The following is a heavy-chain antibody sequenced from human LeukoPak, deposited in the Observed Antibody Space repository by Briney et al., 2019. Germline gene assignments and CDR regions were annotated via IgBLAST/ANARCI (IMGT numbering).Heavy chain of an antibody. CDR2: IYYSGST. CDR1: GGSISISSDY. V-gene: IGHV4-39*01. CDR3: AKKSSGWSGWFDP. D-gene: IGHD6-19*01. J-gene: IGHJ5*02. Sequence: SETLSLTCTVSGGSISISSDYGAWIRQPPGKRLEWIVSIYYSGSTYYSPSFKSRVTISVDTSKNQFSLKLSSVTAADTAVYYCAKKSSGWSGWFDPWGQGTLVTVSS.